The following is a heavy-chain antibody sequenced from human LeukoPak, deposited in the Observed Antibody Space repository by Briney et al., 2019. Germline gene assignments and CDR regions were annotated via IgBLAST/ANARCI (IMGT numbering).Heavy chain of an antibody. Sequence: SQTLSLTCAISGDSVSTNSASWHWIRQSPSRGLEWLGRTYYRSKWYNDYTVSVKSRITFNPDTSKNQFSLQLNSVTPEDTALYYCARGHNWSFDYWGQGTLVTVSS. CDR3: ARGHNWSFDY. V-gene: IGHV6-1*01. J-gene: IGHJ4*02. CDR1: GDSVSTNSAS. D-gene: IGHD1-1*01. CDR2: TYYRSKWYN.